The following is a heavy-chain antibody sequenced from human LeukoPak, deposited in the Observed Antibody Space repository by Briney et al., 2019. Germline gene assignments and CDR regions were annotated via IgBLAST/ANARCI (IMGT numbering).Heavy chain of an antibody. D-gene: IGHD3-22*01. CDR1: GGSISSGGYY. V-gene: IGHV4-31*03. CDR3: ARTNPSYDSSGYSVVY. J-gene: IGHJ4*02. CDR2: NYYSGST. Sequence: AQTLSLTCTVSGGSISSGGYYWTWLRQDPGKGLEWFGYNYYSGSTYYNPSLKSRVTISVDTSKNQLSLKVSSVTAADTAVYYCARTNPSYDSSGYSVVYWGQGTLVTVS.